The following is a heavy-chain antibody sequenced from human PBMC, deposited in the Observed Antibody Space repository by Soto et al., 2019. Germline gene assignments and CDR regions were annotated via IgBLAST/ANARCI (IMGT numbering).Heavy chain of an antibody. CDR3: AKAVGYCSSTSCRDYYYYYGLEV. J-gene: IGHJ6*02. D-gene: IGHD2-2*01. V-gene: IGHV3-30*18. CDR1: VFTFNNYG. CDR2: ISYDGSNK. Sequence: GGSLRLSCAASVFTFNNYGMHLVRQAPGKGLEWVAVISYDGSNKYNADSVKGRFSISRDNSKNTLYLQMNSLGGEDTAVYYCAKAVGYCSSTSCRDYYYYYGLEVWGQGTTVTVSS.